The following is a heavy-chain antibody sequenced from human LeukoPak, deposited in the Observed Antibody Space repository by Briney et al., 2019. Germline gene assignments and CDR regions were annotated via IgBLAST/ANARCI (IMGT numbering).Heavy chain of an antibody. CDR3: ARPMVRGVNDAFDI. D-gene: IGHD3-10*01. CDR2: IYTSGST. V-gene: IGHV4-4*07. J-gene: IGHJ3*02. CDR1: GGSISSYY. Sequence: PSETLSLTCTTSGGSISSYYLSWIRQPAGKGLEWIGRIYTSGSTNYNPSLKSRVTISIDTSKNQFSLKLSSVTAADTAVYYCARPMVRGVNDAFDIWGGGTMVTVSS.